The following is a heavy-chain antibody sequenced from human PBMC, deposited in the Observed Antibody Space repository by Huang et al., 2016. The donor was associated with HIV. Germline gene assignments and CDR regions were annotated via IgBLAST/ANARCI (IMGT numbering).Heavy chain of an antibody. J-gene: IGHJ6*02. D-gene: IGHD2-15*01. V-gene: IGHV4-34*01. CDR1: GGSFRRYY. Sequence: QGRLQQWGAGLLKPSETLSLTCAVYGGSFRRYYWTWVRQPPGKGLEWIGEISQSGRTNYNASLESRVTISGDTSKNQFSLRLTSVTAADTATYFCARAPAGNDYSLYNYYGLDIWGQGTTVTVSS. CDR2: ISQSGRT. CDR3: ARAPAGNDYSLYNYYGLDI.